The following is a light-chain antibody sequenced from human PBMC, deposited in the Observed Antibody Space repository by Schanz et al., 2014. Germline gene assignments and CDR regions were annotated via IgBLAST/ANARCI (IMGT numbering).Light chain of an antibody. V-gene: IGLV2-14*01. Sequence: QSALTQPASVSGSPGQSITISCTGTSSDVGGSNYVSWYQQHPGKAPKLMIYDVSNRPSGVSNRFSGSKSGNTASLTISGLQAEDEADYYCSSYTSSTTLDVVFGGGTKLTVL. CDR2: DVS. J-gene: IGLJ2*01. CDR3: SSYTSSTTLDVV. CDR1: SSDVGGSNY.